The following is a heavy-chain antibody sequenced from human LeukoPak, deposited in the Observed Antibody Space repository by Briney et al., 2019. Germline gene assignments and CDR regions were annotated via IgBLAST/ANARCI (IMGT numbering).Heavy chain of an antibody. CDR1: GGSISRSSYY. D-gene: IGHD2-2*02. CDR2: IYYSGST. CDR3: ARDGSVPAAIKVWFDP. J-gene: IGHJ5*02. Sequence: SETLSLTCTVSGGSISRSSYYWGWIRQPPGKGLEWIGSIYYSGSTYYNPSLKSRVTISVDTSKNQFSLKLSSVTAADTAVYYCARDGSVPAAIKVWFDPWGQGTLVTVSS. V-gene: IGHV4-39*07.